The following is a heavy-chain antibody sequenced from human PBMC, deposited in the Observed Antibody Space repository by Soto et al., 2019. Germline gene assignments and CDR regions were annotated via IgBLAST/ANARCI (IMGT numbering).Heavy chain of an antibody. Sequence: QVQLQESGPGPVKPSQTLSLTCTVSGGSISSGGYYWSWIRQHPGKGLEWIGYIYYSGSTYYNPSLKSRVTISVDTSKNPFSLKLSSVTAADTAVYYCATYGSGTYKPTTFDYWGQGTLVTVSS. CDR3: ATYGSGTYKPTTFDY. V-gene: IGHV4-31*03. CDR1: GGSISSGGYY. D-gene: IGHD3-10*01. J-gene: IGHJ4*02. CDR2: IYYSGST.